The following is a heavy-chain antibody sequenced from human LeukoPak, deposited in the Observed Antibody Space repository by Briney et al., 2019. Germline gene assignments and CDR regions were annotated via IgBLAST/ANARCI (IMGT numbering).Heavy chain of an antibody. D-gene: IGHD2-15*01. CDR1: GYTFTSYG. CDR3: ARDRGLGYCSGGSCYDY. CDR2: ISAYNGNT. V-gene: IGHV1-18*01. J-gene: IGHJ4*02. Sequence: ASVKVSCKASGYTFTSYGISWVRQAPGQGLERMGWISAYNGNTNYAQKLQGRVTMTTDTSTSTAYMELRSLRSDDTAVYYCARDRGLGYCSGGSCYDYWGQGTLVTVSS.